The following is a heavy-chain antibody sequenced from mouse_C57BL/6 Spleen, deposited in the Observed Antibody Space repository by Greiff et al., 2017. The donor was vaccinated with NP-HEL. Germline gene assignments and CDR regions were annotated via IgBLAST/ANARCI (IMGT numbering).Heavy chain of an antibody. J-gene: IGHJ1*03. CDR1: GYTFTSYW. Sequence: VQLQQPGAELVKPGASVKLSCKASGYTFTSYWMHWVKQRPGQGLEWIGMIHPNSGSTNYNEKFKSKATLTVDKSSSTAYMQLSSLTSEDSAVYYCAGVYYGSSYGYFDVWGTGTTVTVSS. CDR3: AGVYYGSSYGYFDV. D-gene: IGHD1-1*01. CDR2: IHPNSGST. V-gene: IGHV1-64*01.